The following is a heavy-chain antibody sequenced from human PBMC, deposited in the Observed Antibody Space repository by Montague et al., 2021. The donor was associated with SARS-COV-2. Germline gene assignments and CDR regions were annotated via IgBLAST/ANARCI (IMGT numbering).Heavy chain of an antibody. Sequence: QSGAEVKKPGESLKISCEGSGYGFTSYWIAWVRQMPGKGLEWMGIIYPEDSDTRYSPSFQGHVTISADKSMNTAFLQWSSLRASDTAIYYCARQVHIYCSSTSCPFDXGGQGTLVTVSS. CDR1: GYGFTSYW. D-gene: IGHD2-2*01. J-gene: IGHJ4*02. CDR2: IYPEDSDT. V-gene: IGHV5-51*01. CDR3: ARQVHIYCSSTSCPFDX.